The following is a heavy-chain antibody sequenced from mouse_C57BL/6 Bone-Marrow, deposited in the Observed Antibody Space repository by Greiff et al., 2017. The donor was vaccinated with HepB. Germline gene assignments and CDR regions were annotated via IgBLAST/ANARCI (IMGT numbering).Heavy chain of an antibody. J-gene: IGHJ2*01. CDR1: GFNIKDDY. V-gene: IGHV14-4*01. D-gene: IGHD2-2*01. Sequence: EVQLQQSGAELVRPGASVKLSCTASGFNIKDDYMHWVKQRPEQGLEWIGWIDPENGDTEYASKFQGKATIKADTSSNTAYLQLSSLTSEDTAVYYCTTRLRQTGFDYWGQGTTLTVSS. CDR3: TTRLRQTGFDY. CDR2: IDPENGDT.